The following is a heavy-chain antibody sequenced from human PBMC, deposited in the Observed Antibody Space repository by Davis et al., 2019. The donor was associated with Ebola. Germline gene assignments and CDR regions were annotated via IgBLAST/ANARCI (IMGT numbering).Heavy chain of an antibody. J-gene: IGHJ6*02. D-gene: IGHD2-15*01. CDR1: GGSISSYY. V-gene: IGHV4-59*01. Sequence: MPSETLSLTCTVSGGSISSYYWSWIRQPPGKGLEWIGYIYYSGSTNYNPSLKSRVTISVDTSKNQFSLKLSSVTAADTAVYYCAEISYYGMDVWGQGTTVTVSS. CDR2: IYYSGST. CDR3: AEISYYGMDV.